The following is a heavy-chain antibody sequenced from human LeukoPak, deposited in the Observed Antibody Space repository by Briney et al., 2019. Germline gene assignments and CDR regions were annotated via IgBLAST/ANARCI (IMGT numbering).Heavy chain of an antibody. V-gene: IGHV3-9*01. CDR3: AKGPLKSEWLERGTTFDY. D-gene: IGHD6-19*01. Sequence: FLRLSCAASGFTFDEYAMHWVRQAPGKGLEWVSSISWNSGIIGYVDSVKGRFTISRDNAKNSLYLQMNSLRPEDTALYYCAKGPLKSEWLERGTTFDYWGQGSLVTVSS. CDR1: GFTFDEYA. CDR2: ISWNSGII. J-gene: IGHJ4*02.